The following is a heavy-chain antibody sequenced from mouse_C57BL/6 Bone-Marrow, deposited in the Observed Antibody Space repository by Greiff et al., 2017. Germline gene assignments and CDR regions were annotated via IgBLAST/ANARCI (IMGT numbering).Heavy chain of an antibody. CDR2: IDPENGDT. Sequence: EVQLQQSGAELVRPGASVKLSCTASGFNIKDDYMHWVKQRPEQGLEWIGWIDPENGDTEYASKFQGKATITADTSSNPAYLQLSSLTSEDTAVYYCTTITTVVATDYWGQGTTLTVSS. CDR3: TTITTVVATDY. V-gene: IGHV14-4*01. J-gene: IGHJ2*01. D-gene: IGHD1-1*01. CDR1: GFNIKDDY.